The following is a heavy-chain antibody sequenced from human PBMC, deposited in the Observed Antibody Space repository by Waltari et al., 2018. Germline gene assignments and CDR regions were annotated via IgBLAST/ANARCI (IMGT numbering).Heavy chain of an antibody. CDR3: ARGQGSGWFLDY. V-gene: IGHV4-34*01. CDR1: GGSFSGYY. D-gene: IGHD6-19*01. Sequence: QVQLQQWGAGLLKPSETLSLTCAVYGGSFSGYYWSWIRQPPGKGLEWIGEINHRGSTNYNPSRKSRVTISVDTSKNQFSLKLSSVTAADTAVYYCARGQGSGWFLDYWGQGTLVTVSS. J-gene: IGHJ4*02. CDR2: INHRGST.